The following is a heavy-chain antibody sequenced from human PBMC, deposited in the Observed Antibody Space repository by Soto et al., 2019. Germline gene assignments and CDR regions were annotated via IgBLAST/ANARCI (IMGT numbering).Heavy chain of an antibody. Sequence: SLKISCAASGFTFDDYAMHWVRQAPGKGLEWVSGISWNSGSIGYADSVKGRFTISRDNAKNSLYLQMNSLRAEDTALYYCAKGRRDGYNWVYFDYWGQGTLVTVSS. V-gene: IGHV3-9*01. CDR2: ISWNSGSI. CDR3: AKGRRDGYNWVYFDY. J-gene: IGHJ4*02. D-gene: IGHD5-12*01. CDR1: GFTFDDYA.